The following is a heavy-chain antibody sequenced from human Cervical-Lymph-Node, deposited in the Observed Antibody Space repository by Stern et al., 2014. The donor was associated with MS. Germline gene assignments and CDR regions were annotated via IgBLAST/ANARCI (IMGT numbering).Heavy chain of an antibody. V-gene: IGHV3-30*03. D-gene: IGHD2-15*01. CDR2: ISYDGSNK. Sequence: VQLVESGGGVVQPGRSLRLSCAASGFTFSSYGMHWVRQAPGKGLEWVAVISYDGSNKYYADSVKGRFTISRDNSKNTLYLQMNSLRAEDTAVYYCAREYCSGGSCYGAYYYYGMYVWGQGTTVTVSS. CDR3: AREYCSGGSCYGAYYYYGMYV. J-gene: IGHJ6*02. CDR1: GFTFSSYG.